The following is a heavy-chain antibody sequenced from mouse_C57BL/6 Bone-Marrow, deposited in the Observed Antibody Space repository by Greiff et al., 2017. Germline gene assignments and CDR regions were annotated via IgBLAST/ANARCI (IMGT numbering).Heavy chain of an antibody. Sequence: EVQRVESGGGLVKPGGSLKLSCAASGFTFSSYAMSWVRQTPEKRLEWVATISDGGSYTYYPDNVKGRFTISRDNAKNNLYLQRSHLKSEDTAMYYCARGDYYGSTYYAMDYWGQGTSVTVSS. CDR1: GFTFSSYA. CDR3: ARGDYYGSTYYAMDY. D-gene: IGHD1-1*01. V-gene: IGHV5-4*01. J-gene: IGHJ4*01. CDR2: ISDGGSYT.